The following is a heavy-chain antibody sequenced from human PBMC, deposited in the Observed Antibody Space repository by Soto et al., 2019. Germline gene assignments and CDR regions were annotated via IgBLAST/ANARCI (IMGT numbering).Heavy chain of an antibody. D-gene: IGHD6-13*01. J-gene: IGHJ4*02. CDR1: GFTFSSDW. Sequence: GGSLRLSCAASGFTFSSDWMHWVRQAPGKGLVWDSRINTDGSDTSYADSVKGRFTISRDNSKNTLYLQMNSLRAEDTAVYYCAKDPSGYSSSWSDFDYWGQGTLVTVSS. CDR3: AKDPSGYSSSWSDFDY. CDR2: INTDGSDT. V-gene: IGHV3-74*01.